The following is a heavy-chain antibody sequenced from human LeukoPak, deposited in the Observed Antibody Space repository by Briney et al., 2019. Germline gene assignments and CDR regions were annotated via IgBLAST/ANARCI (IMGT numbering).Heavy chain of an antibody. CDR3: ARDQYSYAHAAH. V-gene: IGHV3-66*01. J-gene: IGHJ4*02. Sequence: QPGGSLRLSCAASGFTVSSNYMSWVRQAPGKGLEWVSVIYSGGTTYYADSVKGRFTISRDNSKNTLHPQMNSLRAEDTAVYYCARDQYSYAHAAHWGQGTLVTVSS. D-gene: IGHD5-18*01. CDR2: IYSGGTT. CDR1: GFTVSSNY.